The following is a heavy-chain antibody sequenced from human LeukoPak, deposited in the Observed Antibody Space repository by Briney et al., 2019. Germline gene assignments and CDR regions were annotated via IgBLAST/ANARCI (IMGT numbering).Heavy chain of an antibody. J-gene: IGHJ4*02. D-gene: IGHD3-22*01. CDR2: IKQDGSEK. V-gene: IGHV3-7*01. CDR1: GFTFSSYW. Sequence: GGSLRLSCAASGFTFSSYWMTWVRQAPGKGLDGVAYIKQDGSEKYYVDSVKGRFTISRDNAKSSLYLQMNSLRAEDTAVYYCAREGYDSSALADYWGQGTLVTVSS. CDR3: AREGYDSSALADY.